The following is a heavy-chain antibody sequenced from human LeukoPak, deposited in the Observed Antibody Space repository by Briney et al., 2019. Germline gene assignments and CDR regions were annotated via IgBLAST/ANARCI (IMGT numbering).Heavy chain of an antibody. J-gene: IGHJ5*02. CDR3: ARDRPHGYCSSTSCYTDWFDP. CDR1: GGSISSYY. D-gene: IGHD2-2*02. CDR2: IYTSGST. Sequence: SETQSLTCTVSGGSISSYYWSWIRQPAGKGLEWIGRIYTSGSTNYNPSLKSRVTMSVDTSKNQFSLKLSSVTAAHTAVYYCARDRPHGYCSSTSCYTDWFDPWGQGTLVTVSS. V-gene: IGHV4-4*07.